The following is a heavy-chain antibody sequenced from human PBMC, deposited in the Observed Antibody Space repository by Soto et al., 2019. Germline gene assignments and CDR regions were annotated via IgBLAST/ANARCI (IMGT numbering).Heavy chain of an antibody. CDR1: GFTFSSYG. CDR2: IWYDGSNK. V-gene: IGHV3-33*01. CDR3: ARDSGSYYYDSSGYSY. J-gene: IGHJ4*02. D-gene: IGHD3-22*01. Sequence: GGSLRLSCAASGFTFSSYGMHWVRQAPGKGLEWVAVIWYDGSNKYYADSVKGRFTISRDNSKNTLYLQMNSLRAEDTAVYYCARDSGSYYYDSSGYSYWGQGTLVTVSS.